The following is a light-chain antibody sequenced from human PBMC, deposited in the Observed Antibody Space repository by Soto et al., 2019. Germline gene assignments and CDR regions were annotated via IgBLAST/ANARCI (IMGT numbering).Light chain of an antibody. J-gene: IGLJ2*01. V-gene: IGLV6-57*04. CDR3: QSYDDTNLVV. CDR1: SGTIASNY. CDR2: VDD. Sequence: NFMLTQPHSVSESPGKTVTISCTRSSGTIASNYVQWYQQRPGSAPNTVIYVDDQRPSGVPDRFSSSIDSSSNSASLTISGLKTEDEADYYCQSYDDTNLVVFGGGTKLTVL.